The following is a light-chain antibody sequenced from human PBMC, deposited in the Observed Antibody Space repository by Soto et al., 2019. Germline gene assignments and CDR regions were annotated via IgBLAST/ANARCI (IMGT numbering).Light chain of an antibody. Sequence: DIQLTQSPSTLSASVGHRLTISCRPSHSISRLLAWSPQIPGQAPKILIYDASSLESGVPSRFSGCGSGTEFTLTISSLLPDDFATYYCQQYNSYSWMFGQGT. V-gene: IGKV1-5*01. J-gene: IGKJ1*01. CDR1: HSISRL. CDR3: QQYNSYSWM. CDR2: DAS.